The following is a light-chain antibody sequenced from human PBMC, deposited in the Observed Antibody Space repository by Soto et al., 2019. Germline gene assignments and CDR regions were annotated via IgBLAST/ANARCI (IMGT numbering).Light chain of an antibody. CDR3: QQYSNWPL. V-gene: IGKV3-15*01. CDR1: QSVRSN. Sequence: EIVMTQSPATLSVSPGERVTLSCRASQSVRSNLAWYQQKPGQAPRLLIHGASTRATGIPARFSGSGSGTEFTLTISSLQSEDFAVYYCQQYSNWPLFGQGTRVEIK. J-gene: IGKJ1*01. CDR2: GAS.